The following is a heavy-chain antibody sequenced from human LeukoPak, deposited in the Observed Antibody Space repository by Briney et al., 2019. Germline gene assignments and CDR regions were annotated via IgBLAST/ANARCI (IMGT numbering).Heavy chain of an antibody. J-gene: IGHJ3*02. D-gene: IGHD3-10*01. CDR2: IYTSGST. CDR1: GASISSGDYY. V-gene: IGHV4-61*02. Sequence: SETLSLTCTVSGASISSGDYYWSWIRQPAGKGLEWIGRIYTSGSTNYNPSLKSRVTISVDTSKNQFSLKLSSVTAADTAVYYCARVQLWFGELFAFDIWGQGTMVTVSS. CDR3: ARVQLWFGELFAFDI.